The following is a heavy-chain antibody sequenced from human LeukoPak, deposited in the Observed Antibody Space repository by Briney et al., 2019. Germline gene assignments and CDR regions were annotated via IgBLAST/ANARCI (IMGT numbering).Heavy chain of an antibody. Sequence: GGSLTLSCAASGFTFNSYGISWVRQAPGKGLEWVSAISGSGNSTYYAGSVKGRFTISRDNSRNTLFLQMNSLKAEDTALYYCAKDLFTVTTRGFDYWGQGALVTVSS. CDR3: AKDLFTVTTRGFDY. D-gene: IGHD4-17*01. J-gene: IGHJ4*02. CDR1: GFTFNSYG. V-gene: IGHV3-23*01. CDR2: ISGSGNST.